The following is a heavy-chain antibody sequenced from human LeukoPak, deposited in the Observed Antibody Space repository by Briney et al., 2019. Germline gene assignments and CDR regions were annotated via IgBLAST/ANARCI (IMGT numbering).Heavy chain of an antibody. CDR3: AREGSMGGYFDY. CDR1: GGTFSSYA. D-gene: IGHD3-16*01. CDR2: IIPILGIA. J-gene: IGHJ4*02. V-gene: IGHV1-69*04. Sequence: SVKVSCKASGGTFSSYAISWVRQAPGQGLEWMGRIIPILGIANYAQKFQGRVTITADKSTSTAYMELSSLRSEDTAVYYCAREGSMGGYFDYWGQGTLVTVSS.